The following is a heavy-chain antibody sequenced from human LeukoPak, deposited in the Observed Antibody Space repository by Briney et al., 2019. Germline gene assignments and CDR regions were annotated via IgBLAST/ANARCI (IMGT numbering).Heavy chain of an antibody. D-gene: IGHD6-19*01. Sequence: GGSLRLSCAVSGFTFSDYNMHWVRQAPGKGLEWMAVISYHGINEYYADPVKGRFTISRDNSKSTLHLQMNSLRPEDTAVYYCAKVRWDNSGWYYLDTWGQGTLVTVSS. CDR1: GFTFSDYN. CDR3: AKVRWDNSGWYYLDT. V-gene: IGHV3-30*18. J-gene: IGHJ4*02. CDR2: ISYHGINE.